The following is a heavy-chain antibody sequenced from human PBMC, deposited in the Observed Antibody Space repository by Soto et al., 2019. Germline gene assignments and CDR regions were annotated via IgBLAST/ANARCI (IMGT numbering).Heavy chain of an antibody. Sequence: GASVKVSCKAAGYMFTSYDIKWVRQAAGQGIEWMGRMNPNNGKTDYAQKLQGRVTMTRDTSISTVYMQLSSLTSEDPAVYYCAKYLGGLYNWFDPWGQGTLVTVSS. CDR2: MNPNNGKT. CDR3: AKYLGGLYNWFDP. J-gene: IGHJ5*02. D-gene: IGHD6-6*01. CDR1: GYMFTSYD. V-gene: IGHV1-8*01.